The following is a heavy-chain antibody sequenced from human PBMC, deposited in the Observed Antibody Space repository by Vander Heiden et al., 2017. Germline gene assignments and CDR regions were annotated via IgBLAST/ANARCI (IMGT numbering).Heavy chain of an antibody. V-gene: IGHV3-30*04. Sequence: QVQLVESGGGVVRPGWSLRLSGAAAGFTFSHYSLHWVRRAPGKGLQWVALISCDGNNKQCADSVKGRFIISRDNSKSTLSLEMNSLRTEDTAIYYCARGLSGTSWSFDYWGQGILVTVSA. D-gene: IGHD2-2*01. J-gene: IGHJ4*02. CDR2: ISCDGNNK. CDR1: GFTFSHYS. CDR3: ARGLSGTSWSFDY.